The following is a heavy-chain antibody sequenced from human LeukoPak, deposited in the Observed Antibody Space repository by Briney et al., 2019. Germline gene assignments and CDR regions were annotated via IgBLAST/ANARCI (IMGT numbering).Heavy chain of an antibody. CDR3: ARGEVDTAMSPRRPFDY. CDR2: IYYSGST. CDR1: GDSMSDYF. D-gene: IGHD5-18*01. V-gene: IGHV4-38-2*02. J-gene: IGHJ4*02. Sequence: SETLSLTCTVSGDSMSDYFWTWIRQPPGKGLEWIGSIYYSGSTYYNPSLKSRVTISVDTSKNQFSLKLSSVTAADTAVYYCARGEVDTAMSPRRPFDYWGQGTLVTVSS.